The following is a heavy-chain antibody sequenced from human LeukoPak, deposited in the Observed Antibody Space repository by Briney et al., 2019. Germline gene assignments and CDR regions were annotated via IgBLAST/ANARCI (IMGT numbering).Heavy chain of an antibody. D-gene: IGHD2-15*01. CDR1: GFTFSNYG. J-gene: IGHJ6*02. CDR2: ISYDESDK. V-gene: IGHV3-30*18. Sequence: PGRSLRLSCAASGFTFSNYGMHWVRQAPGKGLEWVAVISYDESDKYYADSVKDRFTISRDNSKNTLYLQMNSLRPGDTAVYYCAKGVVAATNAAYYGMDVWGQGTTVTVSS. CDR3: AKGVVAATNAAYYGMDV.